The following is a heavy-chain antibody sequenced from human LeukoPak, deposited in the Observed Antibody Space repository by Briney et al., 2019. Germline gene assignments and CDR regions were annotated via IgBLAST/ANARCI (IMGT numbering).Heavy chain of an antibody. CDR3: ASGYSSTWYLALAY. D-gene: IGHD6-13*01. CDR1: GFTFSSYW. J-gene: IGHJ4*02. CDR2: IKQDGSEK. Sequence: GGSLRLSCAASGFTFSSYWMSWVRQAPGKGLEWVANIKQDGSEKYYVDSVKGRFTISRDNAKNSLYLQMNSLRAEDTAVYYCASGYSSTWYLALAYWGQGTLVPVSS. V-gene: IGHV3-7*03.